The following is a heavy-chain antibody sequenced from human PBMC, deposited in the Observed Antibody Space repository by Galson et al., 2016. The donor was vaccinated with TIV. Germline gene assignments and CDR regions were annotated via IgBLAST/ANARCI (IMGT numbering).Heavy chain of an antibody. J-gene: IGHJ1*01. Sequence: SLTCAVSGASISNSAYYWGWIRQPPGKGLEWIGSLFYGGSTFYNPSLNSRITISVDKSKNQLSLRVTSVTAADAAVYFCARLTYSTSYYEYFEHWGQGTLVTVSS. V-gene: IGHV4-39*01. CDR3: ARLTYSTSYYEYFEH. D-gene: IGHD6-13*01. CDR1: GASISNSAYY. CDR2: LFYGGST.